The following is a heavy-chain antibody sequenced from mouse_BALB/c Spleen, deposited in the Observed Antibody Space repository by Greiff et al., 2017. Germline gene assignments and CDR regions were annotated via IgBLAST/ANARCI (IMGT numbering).Heavy chain of an antibody. Sequence: QVQLQQSGAELVRPGASVTLSCKASGYTFTDYEMHWVKQTPVHGLEWIGAIDPETGGTAYNQKFKGKATLTADKSSSTAYMELRSLTSEDSAVYYCTRSSFHYYGFFDYWGQGTTLTVSS. CDR3: TRSSFHYYGFFDY. J-gene: IGHJ2*01. CDR1: GYTFTDYE. D-gene: IGHD1-2*01. CDR2: IDPETGGT. V-gene: IGHV1-15*01.